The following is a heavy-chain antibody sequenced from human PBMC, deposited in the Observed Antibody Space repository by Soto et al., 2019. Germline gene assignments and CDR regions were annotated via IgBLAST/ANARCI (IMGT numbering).Heavy chain of an antibody. CDR1: GYTFNRYY. CDR3: ARGPNLNKGPGGGLVIIKEWFDP. Sequence: GASVKVSCKASGYTFNRYYMHWVRQAPGPGLEWMGWISPHTGGTTYAQKFQGRVTMTRDTSVGTAFMELSRLGSDDTAVYYCARGPNLNKGPGGGLVIIKEWFDPWGQGTLVTVSS. CDR2: ISPHTGGT. D-gene: IGHD3-9*01. J-gene: IGHJ5*02. V-gene: IGHV1-2*02.